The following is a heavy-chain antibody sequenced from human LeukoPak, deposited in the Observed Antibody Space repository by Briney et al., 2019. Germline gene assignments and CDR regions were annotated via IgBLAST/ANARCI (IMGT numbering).Heavy chain of an antibody. D-gene: IGHD3-22*01. Sequence: SVKVSCKASGGTFSSYAISWVRQAPGQGLEWMGGIIPIFGTANYAQKFQGRVTITADESTSTAYMELSSLRSEDTAVYYCARGRDSSGYYFSIGYWGQGTLVTVSS. CDR3: ARGRDSSGYYFSIGY. CDR1: GGTFSSYA. J-gene: IGHJ4*02. CDR2: IIPIFGTA. V-gene: IGHV1-69*13.